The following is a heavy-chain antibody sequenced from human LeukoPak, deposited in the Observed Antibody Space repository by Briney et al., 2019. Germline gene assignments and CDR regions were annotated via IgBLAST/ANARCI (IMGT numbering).Heavy chain of an antibody. CDR2: ISSSSSYI. D-gene: IGHD3-22*01. V-gene: IGHV3-21*01. J-gene: IGHJ6*02. Sequence: GGSLRLSCAASGFTFSSYSMNWVRQAPGKGLEWVSSISSSSSYIYYADSVKGRFTISRDNAKSSLYLQMNSLRAEDTAVYYCARVWDDSSGYYHYYYYYGMDVWGQGTTVTVSS. CDR3: ARVWDDSSGYYHYYYYYGMDV. CDR1: GFTFSSYS.